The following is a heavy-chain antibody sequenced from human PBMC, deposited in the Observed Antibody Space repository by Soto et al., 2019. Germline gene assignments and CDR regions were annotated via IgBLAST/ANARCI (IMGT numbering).Heavy chain of an antibody. CDR1: GGSISSSSYY. CDR3: ARLGLGDYTNYYYYYYMDV. J-gene: IGHJ6*03. D-gene: IGHD4-17*01. Sequence: PSETLSLTCTVSGGSISSSSYYWGWIRQPPGKGLEWIGSIYYSGSTYYNPSLKSRVTISVDTSKNQFSLKLSSVTAADTAVYYCARLGLGDYTNYYYYYYMDVWGKGTTVTVSS. CDR2: IYYSGST. V-gene: IGHV4-39*01.